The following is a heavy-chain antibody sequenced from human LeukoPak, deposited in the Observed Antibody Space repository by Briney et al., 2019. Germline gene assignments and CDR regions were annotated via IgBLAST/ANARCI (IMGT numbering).Heavy chain of an antibody. V-gene: IGHV4-34*01. CDR2: INHSGST. CDR3: ARGHSGSYLADAFDI. CDR1: GGSLSGYY. D-gene: IGHD1-26*01. Sequence: SETLSLTCAVYGGSLSGYYWSWIRQPPGKGLEWIGEINHSGSTNYNPSLKSRVTISVDTSKNQFSLKLSSVTAADTAVYYCARGHSGSYLADAFDIWGQGTMVTVSS. J-gene: IGHJ3*02.